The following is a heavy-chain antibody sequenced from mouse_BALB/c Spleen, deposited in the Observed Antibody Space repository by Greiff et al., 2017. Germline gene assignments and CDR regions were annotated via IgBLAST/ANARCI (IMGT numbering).Heavy chain of an antibody. CDR3: AQWGGSYFDY. V-gene: IGHV1-18*01. J-gene: IGHJ2*01. CDR1: GYTFTDYY. CDR2: INPNNGGT. Sequence: VQLQQSGPELVKPGASVKISCKASGYTFTDYYMDWVKQRPGKSLEWIGDINPNNGGTIYNQKFKGQATLTVDKSSSTAYMELRSLTSEDTAVYCGAQWGGSYFDYWGQGTTLTVSS.